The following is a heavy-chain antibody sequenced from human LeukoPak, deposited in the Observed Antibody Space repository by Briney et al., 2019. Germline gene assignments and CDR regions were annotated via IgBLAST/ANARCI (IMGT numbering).Heavy chain of an antibody. Sequence: ASVKVSCKASGYTFTGYYMHWVRQAPGQGLEWMGWINPNSGGTNYAQKFQGRVTMTRDTSISTAYMELSRLRSDDTAVYYCARSPELGYDFWSGYYPVKSPRWFDPWGQGTLVTVSS. D-gene: IGHD3-3*01. J-gene: IGHJ5*02. V-gene: IGHV1-2*02. CDR2: INPNSGGT. CDR1: GYTFTGYY. CDR3: ARSPELGYDFWSGYYPVKSPRWFDP.